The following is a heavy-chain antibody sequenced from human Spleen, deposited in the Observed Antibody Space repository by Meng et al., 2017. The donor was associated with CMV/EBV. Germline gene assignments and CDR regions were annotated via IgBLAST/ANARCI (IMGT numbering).Heavy chain of an antibody. CDR1: GFTFDDYT. V-gene: IGHV3-21*01. CDR2: ISSSSSYI. CDR3: AREAAAGYYYYYGMDV. D-gene: IGHD6-13*01. Sequence: GGSLRLSCAASGFTFDDYTMHWVRQAPGKGLEWVSSISSSSSYIYYADSVKGRFTISRDNAKNSLYLQMNSLRAEDTAVYYCAREAAAGYYYYYGMDVWGQGTTVTVSS. J-gene: IGHJ6*02.